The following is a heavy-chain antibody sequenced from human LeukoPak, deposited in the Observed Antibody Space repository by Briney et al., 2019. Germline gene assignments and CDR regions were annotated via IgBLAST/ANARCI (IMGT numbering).Heavy chain of an antibody. CDR2: IIPVFGTA. V-gene: IGHV1-69*01. D-gene: IGHD2-8*01. CDR3: ARSQEEMGFDY. CDR1: GGTFSSYA. Sequence: SVKVSCKASGGTFSSYAISWVRQAPGQGLEWMGGIIPVFGTANYAQKLQGRVTITADESTSTAYMELSSLRSEDTAVYYCARSQEEMGFDYWGQGTLVTVSS. J-gene: IGHJ4*02.